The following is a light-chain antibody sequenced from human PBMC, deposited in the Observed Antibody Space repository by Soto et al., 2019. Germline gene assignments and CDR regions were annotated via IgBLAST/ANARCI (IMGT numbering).Light chain of an antibody. CDR1: QSISTY. V-gene: IGKV1-39*01. CDR3: QQSSSTLFT. CDR2: AAS. Sequence: DIQMTQSPSSLSASVGDRVTITCRASQSISTYLNWYQQKRGKAPKLLIYAASTLHSGVPSRFSGSCSGTDFTLTISSLQPEDFATYYCQQSSSTLFTFGPGTSVDI. J-gene: IGKJ3*01.